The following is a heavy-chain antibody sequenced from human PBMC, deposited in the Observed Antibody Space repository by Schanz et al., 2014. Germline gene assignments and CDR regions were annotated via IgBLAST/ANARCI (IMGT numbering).Heavy chain of an antibody. V-gene: IGHV3-21*02. Sequence: EVQLVESGGCLIRPGDSLRLSCAASALTFSSSHINWVRPSPLKGLEYISSISPSSSYIYYADSVKGRFTTSRDNAKNSLYLQMNSLRAEETELYYCARVELSVYYYAGEVWGQGTTGNVSS. CDR3: ARVELSVYYYAGEV. CDR2: ISPSSSYI. CDR1: ALTFSSSH. D-gene: IGHD2-15*01. J-gene: IGHJ6*02.